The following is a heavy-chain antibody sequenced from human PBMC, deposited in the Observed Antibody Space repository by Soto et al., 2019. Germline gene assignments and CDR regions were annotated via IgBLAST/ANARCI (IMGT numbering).Heavy chain of an antibody. CDR1: GYTFSSHG. J-gene: IGHJ4*02. V-gene: IGHV1-18*01. D-gene: IGHD1-20*01. Sequence: QVRLVQSGAAMKKPGASVKVSCKASGYTFSSHGISWVRQAPGQGLEWLGWITLYNGNTNYAQNFKGRGPLTSDTSTPTAYMELTSPRSADTAGYYFARVSRDKLITGAFDYWGQGDLVTVSS. CDR2: ITLYNGNT. CDR3: ARVSRDKLITGAFDY.